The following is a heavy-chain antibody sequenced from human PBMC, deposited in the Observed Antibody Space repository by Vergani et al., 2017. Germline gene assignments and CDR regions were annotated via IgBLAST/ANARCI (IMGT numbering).Heavy chain of an antibody. CDR2: INPNSGGT. Sequence: QVQLVQSGAEVKKPGASVKVSCKASGYTFTGYYMHWVRQAPGQGLEWMGWINPNSGGTNYAQKFQGRVTMTRETSISTAYMELSRLRSDDTAVYYCARDLVVGATYYYYGMDVWGQGTKVTVSS. D-gene: IGHD1-26*01. J-gene: IGHJ6*02. V-gene: IGHV1-2*02. CDR3: ARDLVVGATYYYYGMDV. CDR1: GYTFTGYY.